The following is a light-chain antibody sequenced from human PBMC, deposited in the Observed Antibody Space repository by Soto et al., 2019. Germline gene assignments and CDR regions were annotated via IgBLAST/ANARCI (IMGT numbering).Light chain of an antibody. Sequence: DIQMTQSPSPLSASVGDRVTITCQASQDITNYLNWYQQKPGKAPNLLIYDTSNLETWVPSRFSGSGSGTHFTFTISCLQPEDIATYYCQQYDTLRVTFGPGTKVDIK. J-gene: IGKJ3*01. CDR3: QQYDTLRVT. V-gene: IGKV1-33*01. CDR1: QDITNY. CDR2: DTS.